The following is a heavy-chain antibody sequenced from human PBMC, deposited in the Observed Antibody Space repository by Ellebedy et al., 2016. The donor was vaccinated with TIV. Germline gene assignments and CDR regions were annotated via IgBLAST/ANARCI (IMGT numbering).Heavy chain of an antibody. J-gene: IGHJ4*02. V-gene: IGHV1-18*01. CDR3: ASLTYYYGSGSYYNIDY. Sequence: ASVKVSCKASGYTFTSYGISWVRQAPGQGLEWMGWISAYNGNTNYAQKLQGRVTMTTDTSTSTAYMELRSLRSDDTAVYYCASLTYYYGSGSYYNIDYWGQGTLVTVSS. CDR2: ISAYNGNT. D-gene: IGHD3-10*01. CDR1: GYTFTSYG.